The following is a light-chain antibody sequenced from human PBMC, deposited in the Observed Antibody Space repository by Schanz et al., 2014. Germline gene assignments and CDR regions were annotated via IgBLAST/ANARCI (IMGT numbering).Light chain of an antibody. Sequence: QSALTQPRSVSGSPGQSVTISCTGTSSDVGGYNYVSWYQQHPGKAPKLMIYEVSKRPSWVPYRFSGSKSGKTASLTISGLQADDEADYYCCSYAGGHSWIFGEGTKVTVL. V-gene: IGLV2-11*01. CDR1: SSDVGGYNY. CDR2: EVS. CDR3: CSYAGGHSWI. J-gene: IGLJ3*02.